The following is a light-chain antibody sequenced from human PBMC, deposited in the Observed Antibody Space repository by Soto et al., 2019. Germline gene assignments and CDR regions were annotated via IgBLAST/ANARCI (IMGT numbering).Light chain of an antibody. Sequence: EVVLTQSPGTLSLSPGERATLSCRASQSVSSYLAWYQQKPGQAPPLLIYGASTRATAIPARFSGSGFATDFTLTISSLESEDFAVYYCQQYNKWPSITFGQGTRVEIK. V-gene: IGKV3-15*01. CDR2: GAS. J-gene: IGKJ5*01. CDR1: QSVSSY. CDR3: QQYNKWPSIT.